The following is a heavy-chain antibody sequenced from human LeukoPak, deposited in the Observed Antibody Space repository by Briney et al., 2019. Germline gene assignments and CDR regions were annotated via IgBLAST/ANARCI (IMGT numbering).Heavy chain of an antibody. CDR3: ARDTVGAASFDY. D-gene: IGHD2-15*01. J-gene: IGHJ4*02. V-gene: IGHV1-46*01. Sequence: ASVKVSCKASGYTFTSYYMHWVRQAPGQGLEWMGIINPSGGSTSYAQKFQGRVTMTRDTSTSAVYMELSSLRSEDTAVYYCARDTVGAASFDYWGQGTLVTVSS. CDR2: INPSGGST. CDR1: GYTFTSYY.